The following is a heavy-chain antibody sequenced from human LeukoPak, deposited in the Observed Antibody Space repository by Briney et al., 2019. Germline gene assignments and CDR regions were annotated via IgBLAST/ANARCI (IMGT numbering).Heavy chain of an antibody. J-gene: IGHJ6*02. Sequence: PGGSLRLSCAASGFTFSSYAMHWVRQAPGKGLEYVSAISSNGGSTYYANSVKGRFTISRDNSKNTLYLQMGSLRAEDMAVYYCARDGVVLMVYAYYYYGMDVWGQGTTVTVSS. CDR1: GFTFSSYA. CDR2: ISSNGGST. CDR3: ARDGVVLMVYAYYYYGMDV. D-gene: IGHD2-8*01. V-gene: IGHV3-64*01.